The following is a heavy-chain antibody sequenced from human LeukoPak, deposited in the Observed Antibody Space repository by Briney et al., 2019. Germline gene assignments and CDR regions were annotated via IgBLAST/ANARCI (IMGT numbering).Heavy chain of an antibody. D-gene: IGHD3-3*01. J-gene: IGHJ3*02. Sequence: GESLKISCKGSGYSFTSYWIGWVRQMPGKGLEWMGIIYPGDSDTRYSPSFQGQVTISADKSISTAYLQWSSLKASDTAMYYCARRRFLEWLSSLGAPGDAFDIWGQGTMVTVSS. CDR2: IYPGDSDT. CDR1: GYSFTSYW. V-gene: IGHV5-51*01. CDR3: ARRRFLEWLSSLGAPGDAFDI.